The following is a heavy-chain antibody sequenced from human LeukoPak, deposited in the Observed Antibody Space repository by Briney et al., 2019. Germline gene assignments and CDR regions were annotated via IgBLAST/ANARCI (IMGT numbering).Heavy chain of an antibody. V-gene: IGHV1-69*06. D-gene: IGHD5-18*01. CDR1: GGTFISYA. Sequence: GASVKVSCKASGGTFISYAISWVRQAPGQGLEWMGGIIPIFGTANYAQKFQGRVTITADKSTSTAYMELSSLRSEDTAVYYCARDVAGYSYGYASYGSAFDIWGQGTMVTVSS. CDR2: IIPIFGTA. CDR3: ARDVAGYSYGYASYGSAFDI. J-gene: IGHJ3*02.